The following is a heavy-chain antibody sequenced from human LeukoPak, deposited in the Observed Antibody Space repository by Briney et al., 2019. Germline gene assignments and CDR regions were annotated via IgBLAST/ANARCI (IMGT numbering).Heavy chain of an antibody. Sequence: GGSLRLSCAAFGLSFSSHAMSWVRQAPGKGLEWVSGISGSGGGTYYADSVKGRFTISRDNSKNTLYLQMNSLRAEDTAVYYCAKVGTQQLVHFDYWGQGTLVTVSS. CDR2: ISGSGGGT. V-gene: IGHV3-23*01. J-gene: IGHJ4*02. CDR3: AKVGTQQLVHFDY. D-gene: IGHD6-13*01. CDR1: GLSFSSHA.